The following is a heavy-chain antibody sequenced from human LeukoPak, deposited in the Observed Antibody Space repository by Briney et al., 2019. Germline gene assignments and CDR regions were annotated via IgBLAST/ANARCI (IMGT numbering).Heavy chain of an antibody. D-gene: IGHD3-10*01. CDR1: GFTFSSYE. CDR3: ARDGNYLDAFDI. V-gene: IGHV3-48*03. Sequence: GGSLRLSCAASGFTFSSYEMNWVRQAPGKGVEWVAYISSSGSTIYYADSVKGRFTITRDNAKNSLYLQMNSLRAEDTAVYYCARDGNYLDAFDIWGQGTMVTVSS. J-gene: IGHJ3*02. CDR2: ISSSGSTI.